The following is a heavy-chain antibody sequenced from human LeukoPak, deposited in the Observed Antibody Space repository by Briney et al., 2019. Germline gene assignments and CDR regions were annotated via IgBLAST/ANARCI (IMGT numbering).Heavy chain of an antibody. CDR3: ARPAPLTPYWYFDL. V-gene: IGHV3-20*04. Sequence: RAGGSLRLSCAASGFTVSSNYMSWVRQAPGKGLEWVSGINWNGGSTGYADSVKGRFTISRDNAKNSLYLQMNSLRAEDTALYYCARPAPLTPYWYFDLWGRGTLVTVSS. D-gene: IGHD2-15*01. CDR2: INWNGGST. CDR1: GFTVSSNY. J-gene: IGHJ2*01.